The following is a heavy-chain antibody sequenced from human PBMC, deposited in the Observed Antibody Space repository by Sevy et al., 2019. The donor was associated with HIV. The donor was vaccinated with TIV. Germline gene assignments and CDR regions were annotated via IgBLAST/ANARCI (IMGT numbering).Heavy chain of an antibody. J-gene: IGHJ6*02. CDR3: ARGPEAWGGACHHYAGMDV. V-gene: IGHV1-18*01. CDR2: ISTYNDNK. CDR1: GYTFSTYG. Sequence: ASVKVSCKASGYTFSTYGLTWVRQAPGQGLEWMGWISTYNDNKNYAEKVQGRLTLTIDTSTNAAYMERRSLRSDETAVYYCARGPEAWGGACHHYAGMDVWGQGTTVTVSS. D-gene: IGHD2-21*01.